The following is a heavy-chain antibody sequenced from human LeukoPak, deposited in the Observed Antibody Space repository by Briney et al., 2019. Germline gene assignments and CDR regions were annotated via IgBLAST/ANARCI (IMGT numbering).Heavy chain of an antibody. V-gene: IGHV1-8*02. CDR2: MNPNSGNT. J-gene: IGHJ6*02. CDR1: GGTFSSYA. CDR3: ARVRYGMDV. Sequence: GSSVKVSCKASGGTFSSYAINWVRQATGQGLEWMGWMNPNSGNTGYAQKFQGRVTMTRNTSISTAYMELSSLRSEDTAVYYCARVRYGMDVWGQGTTVTVSS.